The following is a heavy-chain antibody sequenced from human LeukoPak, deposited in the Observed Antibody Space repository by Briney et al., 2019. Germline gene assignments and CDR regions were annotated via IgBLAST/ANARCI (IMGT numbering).Heavy chain of an antibody. CDR3: ARGITMMIVAPGY. CDR1: GFTVSRNY. V-gene: IGHV3-53*01. D-gene: IGHD3-22*01. J-gene: IGHJ4*02. CDR2: IYSNNST. Sequence: GGSLRLSCVASGFTVSRNYMTWVRQAPGKGLEWVSVIYSNNSTYYADSVKGRFTISRDSSKNTLYLQMNSLRVEDTAIYYCARGITMMIVAPGYWGQGTLVTVSS.